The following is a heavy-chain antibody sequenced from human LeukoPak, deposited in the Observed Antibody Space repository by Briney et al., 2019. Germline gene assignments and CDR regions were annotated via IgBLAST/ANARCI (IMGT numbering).Heavy chain of an antibody. J-gene: IGHJ4*02. CDR2: IYASGST. Sequence: SETLSLTCTVSGGSISSYYRSWIRQPAGKGLEWIGRIYASGSTNYNPSLKSRVTMSVDTSKNQFSLKLSSVTAADTALYYCARDTGNNYYGSGSYYDYWGQGTLVTVSS. D-gene: IGHD3-10*01. V-gene: IGHV4-4*07. CDR1: GGSISSYY. CDR3: ARDTGNNYYGSGSYYDY.